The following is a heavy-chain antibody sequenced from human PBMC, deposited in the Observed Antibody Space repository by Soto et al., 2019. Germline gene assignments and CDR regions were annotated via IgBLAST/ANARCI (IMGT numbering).Heavy chain of an antibody. CDR1: GYIFIHYY. J-gene: IGHJ4*02. V-gene: IGHV1-46*01. D-gene: IGHD2-21*01. CDR2: INPNGGST. Sequence: QVQLVQSGAEVKKPGASVKVSCKASGYIFIHYYIHWVRQAPGQGLEWMAIINPNGGSTNYAQKFQGRVTVTSDKSTSTVSMALNSLGSDATAAYFCASSILQGDFWGQGTLVTVSS. CDR3: ASSILQGDF.